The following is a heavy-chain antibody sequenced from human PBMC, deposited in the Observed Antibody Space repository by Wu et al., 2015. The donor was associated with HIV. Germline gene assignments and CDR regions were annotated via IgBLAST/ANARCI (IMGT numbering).Heavy chain of an antibody. D-gene: IGHD4-17*01. Sequence: QVQLVQSGAEVKKPGASVKVSCKASGYTFTGYYIHWVRQAPGQGLEWMGWVNPDNGGTNYAQKFQGRVTMTRDTSINTAYMELSRLRSDDTALYYCARALVGEPVDYWGQGTLVTVFS. J-gene: IGHJ4*02. CDR3: ARALVGEPVDY. V-gene: IGHV1-2*02. CDR2: VNPDNGGT. CDR1: GYTFTGYY.